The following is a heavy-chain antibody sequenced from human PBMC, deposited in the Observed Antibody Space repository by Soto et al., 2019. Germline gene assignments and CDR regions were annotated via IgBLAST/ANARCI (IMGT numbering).Heavy chain of an antibody. Sequence: PGESLKISCKGSGYSFTSYWIGWVRQMPGKGLECMGIIYPGDSDTRYSPSFQGQVTISADKSISTAYLQWSGLKASDTAMYYCAGGGVRGVITRTRDYYGMDFWGQGTTVTVSS. V-gene: IGHV5-51*01. CDR1: GYSFTSYW. CDR2: IYPGDSDT. J-gene: IGHJ6*02. D-gene: IGHD3-10*01. CDR3: AGGGVRGVITRTRDYYGMDF.